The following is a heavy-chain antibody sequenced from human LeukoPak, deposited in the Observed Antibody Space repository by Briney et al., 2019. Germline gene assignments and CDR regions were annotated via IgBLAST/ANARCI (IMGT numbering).Heavy chain of an antibody. Sequence: GGSMRLSCCASGFTFSNYGMHWVRPAPGKGLEGVAFIRYDGSNKYYADSEKGRFTISRDNSKNPLYLQMNSLRAEGTAVYYCAKDRVVPAANYFDYWGQGTLVTVSS. CDR2: IRYDGSNK. CDR1: GFTFSNYG. V-gene: IGHV3-30*02. CDR3: AKDRVVPAANYFDY. J-gene: IGHJ4*02. D-gene: IGHD2-2*01.